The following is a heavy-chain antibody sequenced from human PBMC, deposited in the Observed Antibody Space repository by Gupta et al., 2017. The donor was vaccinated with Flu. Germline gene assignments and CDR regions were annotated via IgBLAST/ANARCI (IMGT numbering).Heavy chain of an antibody. CDR1: GFTVSSNY. V-gene: IGHV3-53*02. CDR3: ARTYGGNSDSVDY. Sequence: EVQLVETGGGLIQPGGSLRLSCAASGFTVSSNYMSWVRQAPGKGLEWVSVIYSGGSTYYADSVKGRFTISRDNSKNTLYLQMNSLRAEDTAVYYCARTYGGNSDSVDYWGQGTLVTVSS. D-gene: IGHD4-23*01. J-gene: IGHJ4*02. CDR2: IYSGGST.